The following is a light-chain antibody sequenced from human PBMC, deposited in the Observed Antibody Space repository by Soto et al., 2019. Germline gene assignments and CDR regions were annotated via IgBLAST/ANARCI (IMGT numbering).Light chain of an antibody. V-gene: IGLV2-14*01. Sequence: QSVLTQPASVSGSPGQSITISCTGTSSDIGGYNYVSWYQQHPGKAPKLMIYEVSNRPSGVSDRFSGSRSGNTASLTISGLQAEDVSDYYCISYTSSSTWVFGGGTKVTGL. CDR1: SSDIGGYNY. CDR3: ISYTSSSTWV. J-gene: IGLJ3*02. CDR2: EVS.